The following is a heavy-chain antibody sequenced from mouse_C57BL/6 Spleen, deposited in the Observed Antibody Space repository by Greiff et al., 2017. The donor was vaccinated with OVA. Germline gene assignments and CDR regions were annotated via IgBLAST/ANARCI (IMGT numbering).Heavy chain of an antibody. CDR2: ISSGSSTI. CDR3: ARKEATSPFAY. V-gene: IGHV5-17*01. Sequence: EVKLVESGGGLVKPGGSLKLSCAASGFTFSDYGMHWVRQAPEKGLEWVAYISSGSSTIYYADTVKGRFTISRDNAKNTLFLQMTSLRSEDTAMYYCARKEATSPFAYWGQGTLVTVSA. J-gene: IGHJ3*01. D-gene: IGHD6-1*01. CDR1: GFTFSDYG.